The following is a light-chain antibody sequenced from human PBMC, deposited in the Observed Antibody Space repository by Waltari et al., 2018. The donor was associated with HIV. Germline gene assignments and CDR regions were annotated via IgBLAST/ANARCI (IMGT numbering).Light chain of an antibody. Sequence: EIVLTQSPGTLSLSPGERATLSCRASQIVSSNYLAWYQQEPGQAPRLLIDAASSRATGIPDRFSGSGSGTDFTLTISRLEPEDFAVYYCQQYGSSPYTFGQGTNLEIK. CDR1: QIVSSNY. CDR3: QQYGSSPYT. J-gene: IGKJ2*01. V-gene: IGKV3-20*01. CDR2: AAS.